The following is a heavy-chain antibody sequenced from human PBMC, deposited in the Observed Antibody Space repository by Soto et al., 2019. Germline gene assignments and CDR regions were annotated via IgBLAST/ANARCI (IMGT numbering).Heavy chain of an antibody. D-gene: IGHD3-3*01. V-gene: IGHV3-33*01. CDR3: AREKYPTIFGVANDWSVDY. J-gene: IGHJ4*02. Sequence: GGSLRLSCAASGFTFSSYGMHWVRQAPGKGLEWVAVIWYDGSNKYYADSVKGRFTISRDNSKNTLYLQMNSLRAEDTAVYYCAREKYPTIFGVANDWSVDYWGQGTLVTVSS. CDR2: IWYDGSNK. CDR1: GFTFSSYG.